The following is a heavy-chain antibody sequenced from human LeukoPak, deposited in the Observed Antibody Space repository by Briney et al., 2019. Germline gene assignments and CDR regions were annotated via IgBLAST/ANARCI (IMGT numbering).Heavy chain of an antibody. CDR3: ATTVATTQQNYYYYYMDV. CDR1: GYTFTGYY. J-gene: IGHJ6*03. CDR2: INPSGGST. V-gene: IGHV1-46*01. D-gene: IGHD5-12*01. Sequence: GASVKVSCKASGYTFTGYYMHWVRQAPGQGLEWMGIINPSGGSTSYAQKFQGRVTMTRDTSTSTVYMELSSLRSEDTAVYYCATTVATTQQNYYYYYMDVWGKGTTVTVSS.